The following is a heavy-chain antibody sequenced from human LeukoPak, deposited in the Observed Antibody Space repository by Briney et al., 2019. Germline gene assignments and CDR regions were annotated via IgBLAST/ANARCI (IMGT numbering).Heavy chain of an antibody. CDR3: SRGTHWFDS. CDR1: GDSFSSNSAA. J-gene: IGHJ5*01. V-gene: IGHV6-1*01. CDR2: TYYRSNWYN. D-gene: IGHD1-7*01. Sequence: SQTLSLTCAISGDSFSSNSAAWNWIRQSPSRGLEWLGRTYYRSNWYNDYAVSVSSRITVNPDTSKNQFSLQLNSVTPVDTAVYYCSRGTHWFDSWGQGTLVTVSS.